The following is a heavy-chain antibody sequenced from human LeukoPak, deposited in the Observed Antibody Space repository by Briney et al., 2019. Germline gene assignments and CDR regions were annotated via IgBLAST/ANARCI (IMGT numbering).Heavy chain of an antibody. Sequence: GGSLRLSCTASGFTFSNYAMSWVRQAPGKGLEWVSTISGSDGSTYYADSVKGRFTISRDNSKNTLYLQMNSLRVEDTAIYYCEKGRGYCTGGSCYSDYWGQGTLVTVSS. CDR3: EKGRGYCTGGSCYSDY. V-gene: IGHV3-23*01. D-gene: IGHD2-15*01. CDR2: ISGSDGST. CDR1: GFTFSNYA. J-gene: IGHJ4*02.